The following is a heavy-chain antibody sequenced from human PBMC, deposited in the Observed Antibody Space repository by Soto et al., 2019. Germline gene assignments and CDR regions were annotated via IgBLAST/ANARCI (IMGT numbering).Heavy chain of an antibody. V-gene: IGHV3-23*01. D-gene: IGHD6-19*01. CDR2: ISGSGGST. CDR3: AKEGAYSSGWYWFDP. CDR1: GFTFSSYA. Sequence: GGSLRLSCAASGFTFSSYAMSWVRQAPGKGLEWVSAISGSGGSTYYADSVKGRLTISRDNSKNTLYLQMNSLRAEDTAVYYCAKEGAYSSGWYWFDPWGQGTLVTVSS. J-gene: IGHJ5*02.